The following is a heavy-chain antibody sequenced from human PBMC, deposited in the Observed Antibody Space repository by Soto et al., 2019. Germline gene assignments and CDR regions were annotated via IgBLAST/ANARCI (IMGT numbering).Heavy chain of an antibody. CDR1: GGSISSGGYY. CDR2: IYYSGST. J-gene: IGHJ3*02. CDR3: ARASLSRPGLWAFDI. Sequence: PSETLSLTCTVSGGSISSGGYYWSWIRQHPGKGLEWIGYIYYSGSTYYNPSLKSRVTISVDTSKNQFSLKLSSVTAADTAVYYCARASLSRPGLWAFDIWGQGTMVTVSS. V-gene: IGHV4-31*03.